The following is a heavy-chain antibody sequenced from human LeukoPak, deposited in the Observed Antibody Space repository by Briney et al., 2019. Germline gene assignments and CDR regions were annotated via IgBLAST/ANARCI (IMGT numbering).Heavy chain of an antibody. CDR3: AKDIGITMVRGVHFDY. D-gene: IGHD3-10*01. CDR2: ISWNSGSI. Sequence: QSGGSLRLSCAASGFTFSSYEMNWVRQAPGKGLEWVSGISWNSGSIGYADSVKGRFTISRDNAKNSLYLQMNSLRAEDTALYYCAKDIGITMVRGVHFDYWGQGTLVTVSS. V-gene: IGHV3-9*01. J-gene: IGHJ4*02. CDR1: GFTFSSYE.